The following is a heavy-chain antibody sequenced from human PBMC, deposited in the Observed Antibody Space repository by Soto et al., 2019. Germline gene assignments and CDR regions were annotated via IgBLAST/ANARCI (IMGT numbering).Heavy chain of an antibody. CDR1: GYTFTSYA. V-gene: IGHV1-3*01. CDR2: INAGNGNT. Sequence: QVQLVQSGAEVKKPGASVKVSCKASGYTFTSYAMHWVRQAPGQRLEWMGWINAGNGNTKYSQKFQGRVTITRDTSARTAYMELSSLRSEDTAVYYCARAPAYLLVRGVHWFDPWGQGTLVTVSS. CDR3: ARAPAYLLVRGVHWFDP. D-gene: IGHD3-10*01. J-gene: IGHJ5*02.